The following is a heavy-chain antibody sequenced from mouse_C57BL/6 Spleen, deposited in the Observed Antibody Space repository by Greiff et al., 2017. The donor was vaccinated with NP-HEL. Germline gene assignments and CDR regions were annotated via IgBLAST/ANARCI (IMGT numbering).Heavy chain of an antibody. V-gene: IGHV1-50*01. D-gene: IGHD2-14*01. CDR1: GYTFTSYW. J-gene: IGHJ4*01. CDR2: IDPSDSYT. CDR3: ARWVLDYAMDY. Sequence: QVQLKQPGAELVKPGASVKLSCKASGYTFTSYWMQWVKQRPGQGLEWIGEIDPSDSYTNYNQKFKGKATLTVDTSSSTAYMQLSSLTSEDSAVYYCARWVLDYAMDYWGQGTSVTVSS.